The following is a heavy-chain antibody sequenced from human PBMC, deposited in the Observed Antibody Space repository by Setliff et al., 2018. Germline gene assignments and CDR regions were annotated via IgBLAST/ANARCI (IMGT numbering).Heavy chain of an antibody. J-gene: IGHJ3*02. CDR3: ARDWSNNYWAFDI. CDR1: GFTVREHH. Sequence: QPGGSLRLSCAVTGFTVREHHISWVRQAPGKGLEWISVMYTGGDTNYADSVKGRFTVSRDNFKNTVDLQMNSLRAEDTAVYYCARDWSNNYWAFDIWGLGTVVTVS. V-gene: IGHV3-66*01. D-gene: IGHD1-1*01. CDR2: MYTGGDT.